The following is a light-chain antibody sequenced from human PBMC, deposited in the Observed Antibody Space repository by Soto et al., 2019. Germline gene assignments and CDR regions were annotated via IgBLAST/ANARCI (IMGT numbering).Light chain of an antibody. CDR3: QQYSSGM. J-gene: IGKJ1*01. Sequence: EIVLTQSPGTLSLSPGERATLSRRASQSVNSNYLAWYQQKPGQAPRLLIYAASSRATGIPDRFSGGGSGTDFTLTISRLEPEDFAVYYCQQYSSGMFGQGTKVEIK. V-gene: IGKV3-20*01. CDR1: QSVNSNY. CDR2: AAS.